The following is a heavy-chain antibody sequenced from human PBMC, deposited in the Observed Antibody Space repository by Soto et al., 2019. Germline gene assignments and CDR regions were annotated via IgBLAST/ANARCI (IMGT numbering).Heavy chain of an antibody. D-gene: IGHD6-13*01. CDR1: GGSISSGGYY. J-gene: IGHJ4*02. V-gene: IGHV4-31*03. CDR2: IYYSGST. Sequence: SETLSLTCTVSGGSISSGGYYWSWIRQHPGKGLEWIGYIYYSGSTYYNPSLKSRVTISVDTSKNQFSLKLSSVTAADTAVYYCARGVAAAGNAAIDYWAQGTLLTVS. CDR3: ARGVAAAGNAAIDY.